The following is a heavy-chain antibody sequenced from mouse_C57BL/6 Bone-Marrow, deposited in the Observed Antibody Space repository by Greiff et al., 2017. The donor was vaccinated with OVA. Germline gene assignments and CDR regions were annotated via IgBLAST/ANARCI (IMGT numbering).Heavy chain of an antibody. CDR1: GYTFTSYW. CDR2: IYPGSGST. CDR3: ARPGYDHFDV. Sequence: QVQLQQPGAELVKPGASVKMSCKASGYTFTSYWKTWVKQRPGQGLEWIGDIYPGSGSTNYNEKFMSKATLTVDTSSSTAYMQLSSLTSEDSAVSYRARPGYDHFDVWGTGTTVTVYS. V-gene: IGHV1-55*01. J-gene: IGHJ1*03. D-gene: IGHD2-3*01.